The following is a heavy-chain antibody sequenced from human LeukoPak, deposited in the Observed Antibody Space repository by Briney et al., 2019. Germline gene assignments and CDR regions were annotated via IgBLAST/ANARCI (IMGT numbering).Heavy chain of an antibody. Sequence: PGGSLRLSCAASGFTFSSYAMSWVRQAPGKGLEWVSAISGSGGSTYYADSVKGRFTISRDNSKNTLYLQMNSLRAEDTAVYYCAKDQGDIVVVVAATPYAFDIWGQGTMVTVSS. CDR3: AKDQGDIVVVVAATPYAFDI. D-gene: IGHD2-15*01. CDR2: ISGSGGST. J-gene: IGHJ3*02. CDR1: GFTFSSYA. V-gene: IGHV3-23*01.